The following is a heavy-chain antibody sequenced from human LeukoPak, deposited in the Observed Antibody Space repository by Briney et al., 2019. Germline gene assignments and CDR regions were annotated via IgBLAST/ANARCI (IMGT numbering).Heavy chain of an antibody. D-gene: IGHD6-19*01. CDR3: ATRHSSGWQGSRFDY. J-gene: IGHJ4*02. Sequence: GASVKVSCKASGYTFTSYYMHWVRQAPGQGLEWMGRIIPILGIANYAQKFQGRVTITADKSTSTAYMELSSLRSEDTAVYYCATRHSSGWQGSRFDYWGQGTLVTVSS. CDR2: IIPILGIA. V-gene: IGHV1-69*02. CDR1: GYTFTSYY.